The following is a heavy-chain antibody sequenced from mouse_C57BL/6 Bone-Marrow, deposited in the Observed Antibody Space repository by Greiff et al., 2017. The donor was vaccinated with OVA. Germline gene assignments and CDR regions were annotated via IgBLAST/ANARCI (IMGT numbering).Heavy chain of an antibody. D-gene: IGHD1-1*01. CDR2: IYIGNGYT. J-gene: IGHJ3*01. CDR1: GYTFTSYG. CDR3: ARSYYYGSSFSWFAY. Sequence: EVKLQESGAELVRPGSSVKMSCKTSGYTFTSYGINWVKQRPGQGLEWIGYIYIGNGYTEYNEKFKGKATLTSDTSSSTAYMQLSSLTSEDSAIYFCARSYYYGSSFSWFAYWGQGTLVTVSA. V-gene: IGHV1-58*01.